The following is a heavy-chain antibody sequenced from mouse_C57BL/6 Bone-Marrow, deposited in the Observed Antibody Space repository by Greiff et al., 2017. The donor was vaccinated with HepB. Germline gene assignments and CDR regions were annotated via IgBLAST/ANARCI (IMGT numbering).Heavy chain of an antibody. Sequence: EVHLVESGGGLVKPGGSLKLSCAASGFTFSSYAMSWVRQTPEKRLEWVATISDGGSYTYYPDNVKGRFTISRDNAKNNLYLQMSHLKSEDTAMYYCARERLFFYAMDYWGQGTSVTVSS. J-gene: IGHJ4*01. V-gene: IGHV5-4*01. CDR2: ISDGGSYT. CDR1: GFTFSSYA. CDR3: ARERLFFYAMDY. D-gene: IGHD1-1*02.